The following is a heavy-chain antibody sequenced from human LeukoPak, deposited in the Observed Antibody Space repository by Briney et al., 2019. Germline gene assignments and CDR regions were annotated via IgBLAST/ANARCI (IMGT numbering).Heavy chain of an antibody. V-gene: IGHV4-34*01. CDR2: INHSGST. D-gene: IGHD4-17*01. CDR1: GGSFSGYY. CDR3: ARDRLRLRSSGAFDI. Sequence: PSETLSLTCAVYGGSFSGYYWSWIRQPPGKGLEWIGEINHSGSTNYNLSLKSRVTISVDTSKNQFSLKLSSVTAADTAVYYCARDRLRLRSSGAFDIWGQGTMVTVSS. J-gene: IGHJ3*02.